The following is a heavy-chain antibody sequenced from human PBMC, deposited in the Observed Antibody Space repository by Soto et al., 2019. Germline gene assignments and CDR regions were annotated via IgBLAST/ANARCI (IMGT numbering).Heavy chain of an antibody. CDR3: ASLTGDYYFYSRDV. CDR1: AGSIISSSYS. Sequence: SETLSLTCTVSAGSIISSSYSWGWIRQPPGKGLEWIGTIYYSGSTYYNPSLKSRVTISADTSKNQFSLKLTCVTATDPAVYYCASLTGDYYFYSRDVWGQGITVTVS. CDR2: IYYSGST. D-gene: IGHD3-10*01. V-gene: IGHV4-39*01. J-gene: IGHJ6*02.